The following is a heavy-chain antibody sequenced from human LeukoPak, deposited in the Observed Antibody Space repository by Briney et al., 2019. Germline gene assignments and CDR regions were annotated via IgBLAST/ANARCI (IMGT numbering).Heavy chain of an antibody. V-gene: IGHV1-69*04. CDR2: IIPIPGIA. Sequence: SVKVSCKASGGTFSSYAISWVRQAPGQGLEWMGRIIPIPGIANYAQKFQGRVTITADKSTSTAYMELSSLRSEDTAVYYCARDNVVVPAAITWFDPWGQGTLVTVSS. D-gene: IGHD2-2*01. CDR3: ARDNVVVPAAITWFDP. J-gene: IGHJ5*02. CDR1: GGTFSSYA.